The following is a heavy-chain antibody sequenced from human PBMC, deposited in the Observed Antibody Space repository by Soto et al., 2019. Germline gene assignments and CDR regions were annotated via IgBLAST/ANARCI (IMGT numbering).Heavy chain of an antibody. J-gene: IGHJ4*02. Sequence: PGGSLRLSCAASGFTFSNYVMHWVRQAPGKGLEWVAVISYDGSNQYYADSVKGRFTISRDNSKNTLYLQMNSLRAEDTAVYYCTREDTAMITIDFWGQGTLVTVSS. V-gene: IGHV3-30-3*01. CDR1: GFTFSNYV. D-gene: IGHD5-18*01. CDR3: TREDTAMITIDF. CDR2: ISYDGSNQ.